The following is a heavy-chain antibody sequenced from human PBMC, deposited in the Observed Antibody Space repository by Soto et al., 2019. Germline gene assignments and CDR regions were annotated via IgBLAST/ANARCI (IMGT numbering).Heavy chain of an antibody. J-gene: IGHJ4*02. CDR2: IYYSGST. D-gene: IGHD6-19*01. V-gene: IGHV4-59*01. CDR3: ARSPAVAGTFGY. CDR1: GGSISSYY. Sequence: LSLTCTVSGGSISSYYWSWIRQPPGKGLEWIGYIYYSGSTNYNPSLKSRVTISVDTSKNQFSLKLSSVTAADTAVYYCARSPAVAGTFGYWGQGTLVTVSS.